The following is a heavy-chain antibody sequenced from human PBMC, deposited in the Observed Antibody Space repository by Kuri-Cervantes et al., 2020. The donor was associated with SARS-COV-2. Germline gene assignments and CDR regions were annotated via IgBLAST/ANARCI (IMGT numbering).Heavy chain of an antibody. CDR2: TRYDGNNQ. D-gene: IGHD3-10*01. CDR3: AKPGITMVRGVIYWFDP. CDR1: GFTFKTYG. J-gene: IGHJ5*02. V-gene: IGHV3-30*02. Sequence: GESLKISCAASGFTFKTYGMHWVRQAPGKGLEWVAFTRYDGNNQYYGDSVKGRFSISRDNSKNTLYLHMNSLRAEDTAVYYCAKPGITMVRGVIYWFDPWGQGTLVTVSS.